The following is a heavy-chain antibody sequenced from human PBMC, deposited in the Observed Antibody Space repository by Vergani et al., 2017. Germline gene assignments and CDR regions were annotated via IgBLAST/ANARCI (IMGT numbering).Heavy chain of an antibody. V-gene: IGHV1-8*02. CDR3: ARGRYYYDSSGYSIYGMDV. CDR2: MNPNSGNT. Sequence: QVQLVQSGAEVKKPGASVKVSCKASGYTFTSYAISWVRQATGQGLEWMGWMNPNSGNTGYAQKFQGRVTMTRNTSISTAYMELSSLRSEDTAVYYCARGRYYYDSSGYSIYGMDVWGQGTTVTVSS. CDR1: GYTFTSYA. D-gene: IGHD3-22*01. J-gene: IGHJ6*02.